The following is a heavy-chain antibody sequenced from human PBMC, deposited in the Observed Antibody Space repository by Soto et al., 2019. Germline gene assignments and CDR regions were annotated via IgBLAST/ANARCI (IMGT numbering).Heavy chain of an antibody. V-gene: IGHV1-69*02. CDR3: ASSYGSGYRAFDY. J-gene: IGHJ4*02. Sequence: QVQLVQSGAEVKKPGSSVKVSCKSSGDTFSLYSINWVRQAPGLVLEWMGRINPILRMSNYAQRFQGRVTMTADKSTSTAYMALSSLRSEDTAMYYCASSYGSGYRAFDYWGQGALVTVSS. CDR1: GDTFSLYS. CDR2: INPILRMS. D-gene: IGHD3-10*01.